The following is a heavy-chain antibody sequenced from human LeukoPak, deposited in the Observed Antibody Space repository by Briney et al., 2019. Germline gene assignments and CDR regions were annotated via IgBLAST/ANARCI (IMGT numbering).Heavy chain of an antibody. CDR1: GITFSTYA. CDR2: ISGSGSST. V-gene: IGHV3-23*01. CDR3: GKGFYDYVWGSSFDY. Sequence: GGSLSLSCAASGITFSTYAMSWVRQAPGKGLWWGSVISGSGSSTYYADSVKGRFTISRDNPKNTLYLKVNSLRAEDTAVYYCGKGFYDYVWGSSFDYWGQGTLVTVSS. D-gene: IGHD3-16*01. J-gene: IGHJ4*02.